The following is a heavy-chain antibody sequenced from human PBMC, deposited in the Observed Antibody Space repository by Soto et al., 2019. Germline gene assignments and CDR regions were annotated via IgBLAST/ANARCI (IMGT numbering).Heavy chain of an antibody. CDR3: ARQMTTVTRGDY. CDR2: IYYSGST. D-gene: IGHD4-17*01. Sequence: QLQLQESGPGLVKPSETLSLTCTVSGGSISSSSYYWGWIRQPPGKGLEWIGSIYYSGSTYYNPSLKSRVTISVDTSKNQFSLKLSSVTAADTAVYYCARQMTTVTRGDYWGQGTLVTVSS. CDR1: GGSISSSSYY. V-gene: IGHV4-39*01. J-gene: IGHJ4*02.